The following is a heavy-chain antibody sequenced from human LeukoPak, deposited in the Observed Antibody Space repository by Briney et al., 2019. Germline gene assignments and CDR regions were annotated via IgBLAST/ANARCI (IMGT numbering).Heavy chain of an antibody. D-gene: IGHD6-19*01. Sequence: GGSLRLSCAASGFTFSSYSMNWVRQAPGKGLEWVSSISSSSSYIYYADSVKGRFTISRDNAKNSLYLQMNSLRAEDTAVYYCARGPEATTPGGGYSSGWYLGWGQGTLVTVSS. V-gene: IGHV3-21*01. J-gene: IGHJ4*02. CDR3: ARGPEATTPGGGYSSGWYLG. CDR1: GFTFSSYS. CDR2: ISSSSSYI.